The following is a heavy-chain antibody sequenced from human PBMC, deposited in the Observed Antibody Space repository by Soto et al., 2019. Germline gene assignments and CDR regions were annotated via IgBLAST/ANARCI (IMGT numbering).Heavy chain of an antibody. CDR3: ARVPRLVAGEDYADY. Sequence: QVQLVQSGAEVKKPGASVKVSCKASGYTFTSYDINWVRQATGQGLEWMGWMNPNSGNTGYAQKFQGRVTMTRNTSRSTAYRELSSLRYEDTAVYYCARVPRLVAGEDYADYWGQGTLVTVS. CDR1: GYTFTSYD. D-gene: IGHD2-15*01. V-gene: IGHV1-8*01. J-gene: IGHJ4*02. CDR2: MNPNSGNT.